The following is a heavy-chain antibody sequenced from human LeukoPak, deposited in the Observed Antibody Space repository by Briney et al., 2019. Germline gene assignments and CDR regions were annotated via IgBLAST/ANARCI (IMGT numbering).Heavy chain of an antibody. J-gene: IGHJ3*02. CDR2: IYHSGST. Sequence: SETLSLTCAVSGGSISSSNWWSWVRQPPGKGLEWIGEIYHSGSTNYNPSLKSRVTISVDTSKNQFSLKLSSVTAADTAVYYCAIGRERWLQFEAFDIWGQGTMVTVSS. D-gene: IGHD5-24*01. V-gene: IGHV4-4*02. CDR3: AIGRERWLQFEAFDI. CDR1: GGSISSSNW.